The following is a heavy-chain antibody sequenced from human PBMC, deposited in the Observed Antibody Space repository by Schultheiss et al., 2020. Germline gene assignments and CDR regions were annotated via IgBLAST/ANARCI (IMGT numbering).Heavy chain of an antibody. J-gene: IGHJ4*02. CDR1: GFTFSSYG. Sequence: GESLKISCAASGFTFSSYGMHWVRQAPGKGLEWVANIKQDGSEKYYVDSVKGRFTISRDNAKNSLYLQMNSLRAEDTAVYYCARISQLWWRYFDYWGQGTLVTVSS. D-gene: IGHD5-18*01. V-gene: IGHV3-7*01. CDR3: ARISQLWWRYFDY. CDR2: IKQDGSEK.